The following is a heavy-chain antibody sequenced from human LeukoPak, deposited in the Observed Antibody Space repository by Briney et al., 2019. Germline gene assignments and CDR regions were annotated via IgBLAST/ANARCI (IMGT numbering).Heavy chain of an antibody. CDR3: AKLNSYYYDSSGYYHFDY. CDR1: GFTFSSYA. V-gene: IGHV3-23*01. Sequence: HPGGSLRLSCAASGFTFSSYAMSWVRQAPGKGLEWVSAISGSGGSTYYADSVKGRFTISRDNSKNTLYLQMNSLRAEDTAVYYCAKLNSYYYDSSGYYHFDYWGQGTLVTVSS. CDR2: ISGSGGST. J-gene: IGHJ4*02. D-gene: IGHD3-22*01.